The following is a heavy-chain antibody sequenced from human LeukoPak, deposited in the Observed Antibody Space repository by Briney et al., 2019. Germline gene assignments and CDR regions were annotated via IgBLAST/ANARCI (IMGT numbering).Heavy chain of an antibody. D-gene: IGHD6-13*01. J-gene: IGHJ5*02. CDR3: ARTHIAAAGTDWFDP. CDR2: IYYSGST. V-gene: IGHV4-30-4*01. CDR1: GGSISSGDCY. Sequence: SQTLSLTCTVSGGSISSGDCYWSWIRQPPGKGLEWIGYIYYSGSTYYNPSLKSRVTISVDTSKNQFSLKLSSVTAADTAVYYCARTHIAAAGTDWFDPWGQGTLVTVSS.